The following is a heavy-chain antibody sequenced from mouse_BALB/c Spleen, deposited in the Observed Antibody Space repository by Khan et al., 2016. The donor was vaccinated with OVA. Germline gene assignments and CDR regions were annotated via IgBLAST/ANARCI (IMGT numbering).Heavy chain of an antibody. D-gene: IGHD2-10*01. CDR1: GYTFTSYV. Sequence: EVQLQQSGPELVKPGASVKMSCKASGYTFTSYVMHWVKQKPGQGLEWIGYINPYNDGTKYNEKFKGKATLTSDKSSSTAYMELSSLTSEDSAVYCSARSTYYGNPYAMDYWGQGTSVTVSS. CDR3: ARSTYYGNPYAMDY. CDR2: INPYNDGT. J-gene: IGHJ4*01. V-gene: IGHV1S136*01.